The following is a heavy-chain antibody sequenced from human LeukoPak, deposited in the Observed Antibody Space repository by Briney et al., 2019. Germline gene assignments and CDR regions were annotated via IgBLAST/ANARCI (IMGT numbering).Heavy chain of an antibody. CDR3: ARGVYIAAAQYAY. J-gene: IGHJ4*02. CDR2: IYYSGTT. CDR1: GGCISSDY. Sequence: TETLSLTCTVSGGCISSDYWSWIRQPPGKGLEWIGYIYYSGTTNYNPSPKSRVTISVDTSKNQFSLKLSSVTAADTAVYYCARGVYIAAAQYAYWGQGTLVTVSS. D-gene: IGHD6-13*01. V-gene: IGHV4-59*01.